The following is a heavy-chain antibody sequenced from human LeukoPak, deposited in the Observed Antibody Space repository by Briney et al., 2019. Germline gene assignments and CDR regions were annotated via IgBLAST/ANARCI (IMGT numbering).Heavy chain of an antibody. V-gene: IGHV1-2*02. CDR3: GSGTTKVVTPSGFDP. D-gene: IGHD4-23*01. J-gene: IGHJ5*02. Sequence: ASVKVSCKASGYTFTDYYMHWVRQAPGQGLEWMGWINPNSGGTDYAQKFQRSVTMTRDTSISTAYMELSRLRSDDTAVYYSGSGTTKVVTPSGFDPWGQGTLVTVSS. CDR1: GYTFTDYY. CDR2: INPNSGGT.